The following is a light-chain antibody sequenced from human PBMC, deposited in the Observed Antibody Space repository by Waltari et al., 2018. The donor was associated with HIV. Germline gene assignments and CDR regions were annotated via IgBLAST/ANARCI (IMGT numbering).Light chain of an antibody. V-gene: IGLV1-44*01. CDR3: ATWDDSLNGWV. J-gene: IGLJ3*02. Sequence: QSVLTQPPSASGTPGQRVTLSCSGSSSNIATNPVNWYQQLPGTSPKLLIYTNNQRPSGVPARFSGSKSGTSASLAISGLQSDDDADYYCATWDDSLNGWVFGGGTRLTVL. CDR2: TNN. CDR1: SSNIATNP.